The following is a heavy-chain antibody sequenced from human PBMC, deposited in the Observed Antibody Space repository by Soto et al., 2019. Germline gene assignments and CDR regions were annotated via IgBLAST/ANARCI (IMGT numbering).Heavy chain of an antibody. J-gene: IGHJ4*02. D-gene: IGHD2-21*01. V-gene: IGHV4-34*01. CDR2: INHSGST. CDR3: APGVRFRHETKQIPIFYFDY. CDR1: GGSFSGYY. Sequence: QVQLQQWGAGLLKPSETLSLTCAVYGGSFSGYYWSWIRQPPGQGLEWMGEINHSGSTNYNPSLKRRVTISVDTSKKQFAPKLSSVTAADTAVYYCAPGVRFRHETKQIPIFYFDYWGQGTLVTVSS.